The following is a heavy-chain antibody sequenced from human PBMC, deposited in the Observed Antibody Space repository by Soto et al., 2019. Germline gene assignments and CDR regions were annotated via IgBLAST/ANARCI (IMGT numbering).Heavy chain of an antibody. D-gene: IGHD3-3*01. CDR2: VYHTGRT. Sequence: PSETLSLTCTVSGGSFKSGSYSWSWIRQPPGEGLEWIGYVYHTGRTSYNPSLKSRVSISMDTSKNQFSLNLDSVTAADTAVYFCARDFAYFDYWGQGTLVTVSS. V-gene: IGHV4-61*01. J-gene: IGHJ4*02. CDR3: ARDFAYFDY. CDR1: GGSFKSGSYS.